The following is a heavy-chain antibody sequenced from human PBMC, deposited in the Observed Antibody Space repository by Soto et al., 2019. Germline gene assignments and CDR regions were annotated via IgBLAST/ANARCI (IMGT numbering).Heavy chain of an antibody. J-gene: IGHJ5*02. V-gene: IGHV3-7*03. CDR3: LGGSNYDTP. CDR1: GLTFSNYW. Sequence: PGGSLRLSCAASGLTFSNYWMNWVRQAPGKGLEWVAKINPDGSDKHYIDSVKGRFTISRDNAQNSVSPHMNSLRAEDTAVYFCLGGSNYDTPWGQGTLVTVSS. CDR2: INPDGSDK. D-gene: IGHD3-16*01.